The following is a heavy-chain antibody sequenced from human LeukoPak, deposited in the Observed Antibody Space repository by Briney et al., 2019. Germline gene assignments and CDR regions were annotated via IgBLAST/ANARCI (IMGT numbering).Heavy chain of an antibody. CDR2: TSNKAKSYTT. J-gene: IGHJ4*02. CDR1: GVTFSSYV. CDR3: ARVTGAYYFDY. D-gene: IGHD1-20*01. V-gene: IGHV3-72*01. Sequence: PGGSLRLSCAASGVTFSSYVMSWVRQAPGKGLEWVGRTSNKAKSYTTEYAASVKDRFTISRDDSKNSLYLQMNSLKTEDTAVYYCARVTGAYYFDYWGQGTLVTVSS.